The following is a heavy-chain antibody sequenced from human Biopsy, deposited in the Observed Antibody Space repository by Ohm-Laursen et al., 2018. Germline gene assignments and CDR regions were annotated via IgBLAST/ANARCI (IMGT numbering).Heavy chain of an antibody. D-gene: IGHD3-22*01. V-gene: IGHV1-69*06. J-gene: IGHJ4*02. CDR3: ARDAKWLASGPIDY. CDR1: GGTFSDYA. CDR2: IIPLFGTT. Sequence: GATVKISCKTSGGTFSDYAISWLRQAPGQGLEWMGGIIPLFGTTNYAQKFQGRVTITADKSTSTAYMDLSSLRSEDAAVYYCARDAKWLASGPIDYWGQGALVTVPS.